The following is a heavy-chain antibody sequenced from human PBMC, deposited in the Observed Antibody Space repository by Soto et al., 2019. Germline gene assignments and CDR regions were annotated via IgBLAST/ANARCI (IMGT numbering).Heavy chain of an antibody. Sequence: GGSLRLSCAASGFTFSSYAMHWVRQAPGKGLEYVSAISSNGGSTYYANSVKGRFTISRDNSKNTLYLQMGSLRAEDTAVYYCARGARYIRYFDWSHMDVWGKGTTVTVSS. J-gene: IGHJ6*03. D-gene: IGHD3-9*01. CDR2: ISSNGGST. CDR1: GFTFSSYA. CDR3: ARGARYIRYFDWSHMDV. V-gene: IGHV3-64*01.